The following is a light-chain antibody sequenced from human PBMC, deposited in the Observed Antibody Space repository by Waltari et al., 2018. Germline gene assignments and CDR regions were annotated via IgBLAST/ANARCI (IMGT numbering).Light chain of an antibody. J-gene: IGKJ1*01. CDR1: QNINSW. Sequence: DIQVTQSPSTLSASVGDRVTITCRTSQNINSWLAWYQQKPGKAPKLLIYKASGLESGVPSRFSGSGSGTEFTLTITSLQPDDFATYFCQHYNNYSPWTFGQGTKVEVK. CDR2: KAS. CDR3: QHYNNYSPWT. V-gene: IGKV1-5*03.